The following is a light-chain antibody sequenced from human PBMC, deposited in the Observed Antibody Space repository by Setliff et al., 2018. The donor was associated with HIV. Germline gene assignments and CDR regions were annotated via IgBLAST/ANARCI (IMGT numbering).Light chain of an antibody. CDR1: SGDVGRYNL. CDR3: CSYAGSYTLV. Sequence: QSALAQPASVSGSPGQSITISCTGTSGDVGRYNLVSWYQQQPGKPPKLMIYQASKRPLGVSNRFSGSKSGNTASLTISGLQAEDEADYYCCSYAGSYTLVFGGGTKVTVL. J-gene: IGLJ3*02. CDR2: QAS. V-gene: IGLV2-23*01.